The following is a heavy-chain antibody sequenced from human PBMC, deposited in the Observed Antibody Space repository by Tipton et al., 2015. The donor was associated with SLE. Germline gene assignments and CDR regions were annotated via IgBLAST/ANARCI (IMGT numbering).Heavy chain of an antibody. CDR1: GASISSGDFF. V-gene: IGHV4-61*02. D-gene: IGHD5-24*01. Sequence: TLSLTCTVSGASISSGDFFWTWIRQPAGEGLEWIGRLHRSGITNYNPSLRGRVTMSVDTSKNQFSLNLSSVTAADTAVYYCARDPGSRDGYNLRFDYWGQGTSVTVSS. CDR3: ARDPGSRDGYNLRFDY. CDR2: LHRSGIT. J-gene: IGHJ4*02.